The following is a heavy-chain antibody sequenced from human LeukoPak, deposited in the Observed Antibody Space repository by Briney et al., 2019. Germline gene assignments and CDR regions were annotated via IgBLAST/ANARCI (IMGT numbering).Heavy chain of an antibody. CDR2: ISGSGGTT. Sequence: GGSLRLSCAASGFTFSSYAMTWVRQAPGKGLEWVSVISGSGGTTDYADSVKGRITISRDNSKNTLYLQMNSLRAEDTAVYYCAKSDSSGYFLRFDYWGQGTLVTVSS. CDR3: AKSDSSGYFLRFDY. V-gene: IGHV3-23*01. CDR1: GFTFSSYA. D-gene: IGHD3-22*01. J-gene: IGHJ4*02.